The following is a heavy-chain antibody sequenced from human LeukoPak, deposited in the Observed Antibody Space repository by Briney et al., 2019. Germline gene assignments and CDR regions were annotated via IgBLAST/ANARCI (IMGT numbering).Heavy chain of an antibody. J-gene: IGHJ3*02. CDR3: ARDAGWDMLHAFDI. D-gene: IGHD1-26*01. V-gene: IGHV6-1*01. CDR2: TYYRSKWYS. Sequence: SQTLSLTRAISGDSVSSNIPSWSWIRQSPSRGLEWLGRTYYRSKWYSEYAGSVRGRITIHADTSKNQFSLQLYSVTPDDTAVYFCARDAGWDMLHAFDIWGQGTMVTVSS. CDR1: GDSVSSNIPS.